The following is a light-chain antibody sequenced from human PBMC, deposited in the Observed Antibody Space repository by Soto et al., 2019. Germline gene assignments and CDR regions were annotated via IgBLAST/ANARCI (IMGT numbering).Light chain of an antibody. CDR2: DAS. CDR3: QQRSPWIH. CDR1: QSVSSRY. V-gene: IGKV3-11*01. Sequence: EIVLTQSPGTLSLSPGERATLSCRASQSVSSRYLAWYQQKPGQAPRLLIYDASNRATGIPARFSGSGSGTDFTLNISSLEPEDFAVYYCQQRSPWIHFAQGPRREIK. J-gene: IGKJ5*01.